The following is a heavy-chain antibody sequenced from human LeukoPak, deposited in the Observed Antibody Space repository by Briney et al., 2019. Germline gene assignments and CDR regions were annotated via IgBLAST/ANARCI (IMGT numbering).Heavy chain of an antibody. J-gene: IGHJ4*02. V-gene: IGHV4-59*01. CDR3: ARGPDDSSEKALYYFHY. CDR2: IYYSGST. CDR1: GGSTSRYY. D-gene: IGHD3-22*01. Sequence: SETLSLTCTVSGGSTSRYYWSWIRQPPGKGLEWIGYIYYSGSTNYNPSLKSRVTISVDTSKNQFSLKLSSVTAADTAVYYCARGPDDSSEKALYYFHYWGQGTLVTVSS.